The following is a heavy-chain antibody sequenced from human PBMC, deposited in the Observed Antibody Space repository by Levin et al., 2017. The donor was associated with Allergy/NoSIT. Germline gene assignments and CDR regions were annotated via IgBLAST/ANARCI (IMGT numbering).Heavy chain of an antibody. CDR1: GFPFSSYS. CDR3: AREGYCSAGSGYEPIEY. V-gene: IGHV3-74*01. J-gene: IGHJ4*02. D-gene: IGHD2-15*01. Sequence: GGSLRLSCAASGFPFSSYSMHWVRQAPGKGLVWVSRIDSDGSTTSYADSLKGRFTISRDNAKNTLYLQMNSLRAEDTAVYYCAREGYCSAGSGYEPIEYRGQGTLVTVSS. CDR2: IDSDGSTT.